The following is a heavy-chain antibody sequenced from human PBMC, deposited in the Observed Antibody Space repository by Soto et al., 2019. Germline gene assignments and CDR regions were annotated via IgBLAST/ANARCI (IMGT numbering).Heavy chain of an antibody. CDR3: ARLPTMDHDAFDI. CDR1: GGSISSGDYY. Sequence: QVQLQESGPGLVKPSQTLSVTCTVSGGSISSGDYYWSWIRQPPGKGLEWIGYIYYSGSTYYNPSLKSRVTMSVDTSKNQFSLKLSSVTAADTAVYFCARLPTMDHDAFDIWGQGTMVTVSS. CDR2: IYYSGST. V-gene: IGHV4-30-4*01. J-gene: IGHJ3*02. D-gene: IGHD3-10*01.